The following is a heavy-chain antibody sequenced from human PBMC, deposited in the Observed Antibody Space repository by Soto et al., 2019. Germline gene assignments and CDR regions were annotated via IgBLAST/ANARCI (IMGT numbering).Heavy chain of an antibody. V-gene: IGHV5-51*01. CDR2: IYPGDSDT. Sequence: GESLKISCKGSGYSFTSYWIGWVRQMPGKGLEWMGIIYPGDSDTRYSPSFQGQVTIPADKSISTAYLQWSSLKASDTAMYYCARQSARTVNWFDPWGQGTLVTVSS. D-gene: IGHD6-6*01. J-gene: IGHJ5*02. CDR3: ARQSARTVNWFDP. CDR1: GYSFTSYW.